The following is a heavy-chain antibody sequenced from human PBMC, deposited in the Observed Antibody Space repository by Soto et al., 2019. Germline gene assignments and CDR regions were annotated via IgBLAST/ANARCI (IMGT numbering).Heavy chain of an antibody. CDR3: TKDNGGGGTAYDYYYGMDV. V-gene: IGHV3-30*18. CDR1: GFTFISYG. J-gene: IGHJ6*02. D-gene: IGHD3-16*01. CDR2: ISYDGGNK. Sequence: PGGSLRLSCAASGFTFISYGIHFFRLSPFKWLEWVAVISYDGGNKDYVDSVKGRFTISRDNSKNTLYLQMSSLRDEDTAVYFCTKDNGGGGTAYDYYYGMDVWGQGTTVTVSS.